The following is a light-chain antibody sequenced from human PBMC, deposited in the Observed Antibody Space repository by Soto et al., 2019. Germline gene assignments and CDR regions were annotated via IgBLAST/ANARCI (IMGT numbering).Light chain of an antibody. V-gene: IGKV1D-43*01. CDR1: QGISSY. CDR2: YAS. CDR3: HKLKSYPT. Sequence: AILMTQSPFSLSASVGDRVTITCWASQGISSYLAWYHQKPAKATNLFIYYASNLKSGVASSFSGSGSRADYTLSISRLPPEDFATYYGHKLKSYPTFGQGTRLEMK. J-gene: IGKJ5*01.